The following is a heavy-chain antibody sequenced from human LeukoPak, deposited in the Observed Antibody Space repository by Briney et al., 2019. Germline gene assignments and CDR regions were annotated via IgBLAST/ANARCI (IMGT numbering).Heavy chain of an antibody. CDR3: ARDLQPAGWEYYPTRGRQDAFDI. CDR1: GYTFTGYN. J-gene: IGHJ3*02. D-gene: IGHD1-26*01. Sequence: ASVKVSCKASGYTFTGYNINWVRQATGQGLEWMGWMNPNSGNTGYAQKFQGRVTMTRNTSISTAYMELSSLRSEDTAVYYCARDLQPAGWEYYPTRGRQDAFDIWGQGTMVTVSS. CDR2: MNPNSGNT. V-gene: IGHV1-8*01.